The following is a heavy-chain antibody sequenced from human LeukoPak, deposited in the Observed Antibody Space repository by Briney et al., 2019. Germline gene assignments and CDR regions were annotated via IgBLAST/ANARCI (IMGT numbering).Heavy chain of an antibody. CDR1: GFTFSSSW. D-gene: IGHD5-18*01. J-gene: IGHJ4*02. CDR2: LNPDGSDT. V-gene: IGHV3-7*01. CDR3: ARDMDTASYNF. Sequence: GGSLRLSCVASGFTFSSSWMTWVRQAPGKGLEWMANLNPDGSDTYYLGSVKGRFFISRDNAKNSLYLQMNSLRAEDTAVYYCARDMDTASYNFWGQGTLVTVSS.